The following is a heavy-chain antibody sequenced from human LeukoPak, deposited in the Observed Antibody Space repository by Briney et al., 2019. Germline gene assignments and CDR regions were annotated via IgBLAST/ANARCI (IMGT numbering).Heavy chain of an antibody. CDR2: ITSSSSYI. Sequence: GVSLRLSCAASGFTFSGYSMNWVRQAPGKGLEWVSSITSSSSYIYYSDSVKGRFTISRDNAKNSMYLQMNGLRAEDTAVYYCAKDRSIAAGDDAFDIWGQGTMVTVSS. J-gene: IGHJ3*02. CDR1: GFTFSGYS. V-gene: IGHV3-21*04. D-gene: IGHD6-13*01. CDR3: AKDRSIAAGDDAFDI.